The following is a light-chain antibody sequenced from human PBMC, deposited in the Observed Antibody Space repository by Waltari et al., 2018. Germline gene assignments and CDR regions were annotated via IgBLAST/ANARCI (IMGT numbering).Light chain of an antibody. V-gene: IGLV2-14*01. J-gene: IGLJ1*01. Sequence: QSALTQPASVSGSPGQSITISCTGTSSDVVLYDYVSWYQHHPGKAPKLVIYDVSYRPSGSSTRFSSSKSGNTASLTISGLQAEDEADYYCTSYTGSSTRYVFGTGTKVTVL. CDR3: TSYTGSSTRYV. CDR1: SSDVVLYDY. CDR2: DVS.